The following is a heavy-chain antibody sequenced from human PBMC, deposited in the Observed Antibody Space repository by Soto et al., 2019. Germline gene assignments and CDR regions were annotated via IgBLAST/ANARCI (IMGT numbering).Heavy chain of an antibody. Sequence: PGGSLRLSCAASGFTVSSNYMSWVRQAPGKGLEWVSVIYSGGSTYYADSVKGRFTISRDNSKNTLYLQMNSLRAEDTAVYYCARERSAPGDSYNWFDPWGQGTLVTVSS. D-gene: IGHD3-10*01. CDR1: GFTVSSNY. V-gene: IGHV3-66*01. CDR3: ARERSAPGDSYNWFDP. CDR2: IYSGGST. J-gene: IGHJ5*02.